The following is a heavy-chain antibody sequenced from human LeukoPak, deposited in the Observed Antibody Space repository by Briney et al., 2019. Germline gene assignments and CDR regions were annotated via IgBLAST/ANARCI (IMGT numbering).Heavy chain of an antibody. J-gene: IGHJ4*02. Sequence: ASVKVSCKASGYTFSGYYMHWVRQAPGQGPEWVAWIYPNSGGTKYAQKFQGRVTVTRDTSISTAYMQLSRLKSDDTAVYYCATGRGYSYGFDSWGQGTLVTVSS. CDR3: ATGRGYSYGFDS. V-gene: IGHV1-2*02. CDR2: IYPNSGGT. D-gene: IGHD5-18*01. CDR1: GYTFSGYY.